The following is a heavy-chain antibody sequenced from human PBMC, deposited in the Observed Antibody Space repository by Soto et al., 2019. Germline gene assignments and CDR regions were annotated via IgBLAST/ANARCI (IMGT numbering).Heavy chain of an antibody. CDR3: AIGGNIVVVVAKTNWFDP. V-gene: IGHV1-69*12. Sequence: QVQLVQSGAEVKKPGSSVKVSCKASGGTFSSYAISWVRQAPGQGLEWMGGIIPIFGTANYAQKFQGRVTKTEDESTSTAYMELSSRRSEDTAVYYCAIGGNIVVVVAKTNWFDPWGQGTLLTVSS. J-gene: IGHJ5*02. CDR1: GGTFSSYA. D-gene: IGHD2-15*01. CDR2: IIPIFGTA.